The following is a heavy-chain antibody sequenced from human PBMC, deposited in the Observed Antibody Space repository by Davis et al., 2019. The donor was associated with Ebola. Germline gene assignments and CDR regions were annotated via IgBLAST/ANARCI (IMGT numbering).Heavy chain of an antibody. CDR3: ASRYYSARFDY. D-gene: IGHD3-10*01. Sequence: SETLSLTCAVYGGSFSGYYWSWIRQPPGKGLEWIGEINHSGSTNYNPSLKSRVTISVDTSKNQFSLKLSSVTAADTAVYYCASRYYSARFDYGGQGNLVTVSS. V-gene: IGHV4-34*01. CDR1: GGSFSGYY. CDR2: INHSGST. J-gene: IGHJ4*02.